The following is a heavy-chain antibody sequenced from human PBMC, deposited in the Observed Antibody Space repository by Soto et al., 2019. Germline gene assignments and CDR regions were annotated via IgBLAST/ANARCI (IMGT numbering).Heavy chain of an antibody. CDR3: AKNSFASGYYDFWSGLYFDY. Sequence: GGSLRLSCAASGFTFSSYAMSWVRQAPGKGLEWVSAISGSGGSTYYADSVKGRFTISRDNSKNTRYLQMNSLRAEETAVYYCAKNSFASGYYDFWSGLYFDYWGQGTLVTVSS. CDR2: ISGSGGST. V-gene: IGHV3-23*01. J-gene: IGHJ4*02. D-gene: IGHD3-3*01. CDR1: GFTFSSYA.